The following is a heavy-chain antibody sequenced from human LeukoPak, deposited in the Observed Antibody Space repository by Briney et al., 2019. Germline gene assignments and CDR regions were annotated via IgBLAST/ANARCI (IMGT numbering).Heavy chain of an antibody. D-gene: IGHD6-19*01. CDR2: GQYSGCT. CDR1: GGSIRSSSYY. J-gene: IGHJ5*02. CDR3: ARRSTVAGRGRFDP. Sequence: SETLSLTCTVSGGSIRSSSYYWGRMRQPPGKGLEWLRRGQYSGCTYDNPPLQRRVTISVDTSKNQCSLKLISVTAADTAVYYCARRSTVAGRGRFDPWGQGTLVTVSS. V-gene: IGHV4-39*01.